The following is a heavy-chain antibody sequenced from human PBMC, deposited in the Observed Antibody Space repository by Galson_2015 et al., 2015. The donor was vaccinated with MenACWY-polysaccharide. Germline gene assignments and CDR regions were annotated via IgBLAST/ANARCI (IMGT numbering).Heavy chain of an antibody. Sequence: SLRLSCAASGFTFSSYNMNWVRQAPGKGLEWVSSITSRSSYIYYADSVKGRFTISRDNAKNALYLQMNSLRAEDTAVYYCATYCSSTSCSPYYYYYIDVWGKGTTVTVSS. CDR1: GFTFSSYN. J-gene: IGHJ6*03. V-gene: IGHV3-21*01. CDR2: ITSRSSYI. D-gene: IGHD2-2*01. CDR3: ATYCSSTSCSPYYYYYIDV.